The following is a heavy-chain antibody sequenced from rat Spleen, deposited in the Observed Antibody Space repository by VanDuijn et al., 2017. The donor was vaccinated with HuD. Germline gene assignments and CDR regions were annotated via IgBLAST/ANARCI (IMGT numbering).Heavy chain of an antibody. D-gene: IGHD1-6*01. J-gene: IGHJ2*01. CDR2: INSNGGKT. CDR1: GFTFSSYW. Sequence: EVQLVETGGGLVQPGRSLKLSCVASGFTFSSYWMYWVRQAPGKGLEWVSSINSNGGKTYYPDSVKGRFTISRDNAKSTLYLQMDSLRSEDTATYYCTRDRILRSTGFDYWGQGVMVTVSS. V-gene: IGHV5-58*01. CDR3: TRDRILRSTGFDY.